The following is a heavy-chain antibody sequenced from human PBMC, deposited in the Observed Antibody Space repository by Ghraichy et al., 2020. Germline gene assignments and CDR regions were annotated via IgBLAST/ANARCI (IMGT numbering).Heavy chain of an antibody. CDR1: GGSISSSSYY. Sequence: SETLSLTCTVSGGSISSSSYYWGWIRQPPGKGLEWIGSIYYSGSTYYNPSLKSRVTISVDTSKNQFSLKLSSVTAADTAVYYCASRGSSGYYLDAFDIWGQGTMVTVSS. D-gene: IGHD3-22*01. CDR2: IYYSGST. V-gene: IGHV4-39*01. J-gene: IGHJ3*02. CDR3: ASRGSSGYYLDAFDI.